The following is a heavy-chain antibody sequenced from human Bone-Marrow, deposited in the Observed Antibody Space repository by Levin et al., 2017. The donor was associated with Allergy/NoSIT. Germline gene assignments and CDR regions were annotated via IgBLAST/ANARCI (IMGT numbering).Heavy chain of an antibody. CDR2: ISYDGSNK. CDR1: GFTFSSYG. J-gene: IGHJ3*02. Sequence: GESLKISCAASGFTFSSYGMHWVRQAPGKGLEWVAVISYDGSNKYYADSVKGRFTISRDNSKNTLYLQMNSLRAEDTAVYYCAKEVRVDDAFDIWGQGTMVTVSS. V-gene: IGHV3-30*18. CDR3: AKEVRVDDAFDI. D-gene: IGHD2-15*01.